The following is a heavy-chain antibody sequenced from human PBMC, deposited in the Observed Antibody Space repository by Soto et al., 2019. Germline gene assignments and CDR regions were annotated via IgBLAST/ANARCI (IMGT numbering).Heavy chain of an antibody. CDR3: ATDRGCSCYLGAYGSYLFSI. D-gene: IGHD2-15*01. V-gene: IGHV1-24*01. CDR2: FDPEDGET. CDR1: GYTLTELS. Sequence: ASVKVSCKVSGYTLTELSMHWVRQAPGKGLEWMGGFDPEDGETIYAQKFQGRVTMTEDTSTDTAYMELSSLRSEDTAVYYCATDRGCSCYLGAYGSYLFSICGQGTMVTV. J-gene: IGHJ3*02.